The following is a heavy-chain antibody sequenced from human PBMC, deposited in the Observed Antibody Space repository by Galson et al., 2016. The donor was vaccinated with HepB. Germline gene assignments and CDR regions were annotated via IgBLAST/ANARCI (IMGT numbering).Heavy chain of an antibody. D-gene: IGHD3-10*01. CDR3: AREIGYVRFGYHYGMDV. V-gene: IGHV3-21*06. CDR1: GFTFSDYN. Sequence: SLRLSCAASGFTFSDYNLNWVRQAPGKGLEWVSSITSSNTYTYYADSVKGRFTISRDNAKNSLYLHRNSLRAEDTAMYYCAREIGYVRFGYHYGMDVWGQGTTVTVSS. J-gene: IGHJ6*02. CDR2: ITSSNTYT.